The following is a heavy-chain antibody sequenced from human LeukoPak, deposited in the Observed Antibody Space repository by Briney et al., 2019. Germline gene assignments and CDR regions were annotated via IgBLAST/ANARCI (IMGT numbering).Heavy chain of an antibody. CDR1: GYSFTGYW. J-gene: IGHJ3*01. CDR2: IYPGDSDT. V-gene: IGHV5-51*01. D-gene: IGHD5-24*01. CDR3: ARDRDGYNLDF. Sequence: ESLKISCKGSGYSFTGYWIGWVRQMPGKGLEWMGIIYPGDSDTIYSPSFQGHVTISADKSSSTAYLEWSSLKASDTAMYYCARDRDGYNLDFWGQGTMVTVSS.